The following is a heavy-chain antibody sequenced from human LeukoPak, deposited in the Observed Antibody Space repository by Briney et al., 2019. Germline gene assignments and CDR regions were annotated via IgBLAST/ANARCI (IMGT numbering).Heavy chain of an antibody. CDR1: GGSISSRSYY. CDR2: IYYSGST. J-gene: IGHJ4*02. CDR3: ARQGTSYSNYGY. Sequence: SETLSLTCTVSGGSISSRSYYWGWIRQPPGKGLEWVGSIYYSGSTYYNPSLQSRVTISVDTSKNQFSLKLSSVTAADTAVYYCARQGTSYSNYGYWGQGTLVTVSS. V-gene: IGHV4-39*01. D-gene: IGHD4-11*01.